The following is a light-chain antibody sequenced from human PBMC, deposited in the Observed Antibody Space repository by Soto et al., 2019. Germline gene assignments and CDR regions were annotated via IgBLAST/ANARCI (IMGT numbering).Light chain of an antibody. Sequence: ELLFTQSPSTLSLSPGEGVTLSCRASQSVTVNSLAWYQQKPGQAPRLLIYAASTRAAAVPDRFTGSGSGTDFALTISRLEPEDFGVYYCQQYGDSPLTSGPGTKVDI. CDR1: QSVTVNS. V-gene: IGKV3-20*01. J-gene: IGKJ3*01. CDR3: QQYGDSPLT. CDR2: AAS.